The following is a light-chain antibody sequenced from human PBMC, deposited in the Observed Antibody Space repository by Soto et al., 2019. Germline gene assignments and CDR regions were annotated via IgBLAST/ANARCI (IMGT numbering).Light chain of an antibody. V-gene: IGKV3-11*01. CDR2: DAS. CDR1: QSVSSN. J-gene: IGKJ1*01. CDR3: QQRSTWWT. Sequence: DIVMTQSPATLSVSPGERATLSCRASQSVSSNLAWYQQKPGQAPRLLISDASNRATGIPARFSGSGSGTDFTLTISSLAPEDFAVYYCQQRSTWWTFGQGTKVDI.